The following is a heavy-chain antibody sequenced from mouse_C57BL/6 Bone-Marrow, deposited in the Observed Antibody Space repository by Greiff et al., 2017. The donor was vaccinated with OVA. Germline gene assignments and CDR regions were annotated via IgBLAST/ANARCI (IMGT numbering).Heavy chain of an antibody. CDR1: SYTFTSYW. J-gene: IGHJ3*01. Sequence: QVQLQQPGAELVKPGASVKLSCKASSYTFTSYWMQWVKQRPGQGLEWIGEIDPSDSYTNYNQKFKGKATLTVDTSSSTAYMQLSSLTSEDSAVYYCAASYYHWGQGTLVTVSA. CDR2: IDPSDSYT. V-gene: IGHV1-50*01. D-gene: IGHD1-1*01. CDR3: AASYYH.